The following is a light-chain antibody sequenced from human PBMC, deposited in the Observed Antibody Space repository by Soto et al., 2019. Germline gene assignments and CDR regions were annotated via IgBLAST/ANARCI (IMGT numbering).Light chain of an antibody. CDR2: EVN. CDR1: SSDVGAYNY. Sequence: QSALTQPPSAYGSPGQSVTLSCTGTSSDVGAYNYVSWYQQHPGKAPKLILFEVNKRPSGVPDRFSGSKSGNTASLTVSGLQPEDEAEYYCTSFAGSNNLGLFGGGTKLTVL. V-gene: IGLV2-8*01. CDR3: TSFAGSNNLGL. J-gene: IGLJ2*01.